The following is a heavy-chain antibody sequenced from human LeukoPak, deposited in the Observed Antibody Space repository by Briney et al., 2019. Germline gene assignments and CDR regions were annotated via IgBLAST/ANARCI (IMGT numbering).Heavy chain of an antibody. CDR3: ARDSVTVNTFDI. D-gene: IGHD4-17*01. Sequence: GGSLRLSCAASGFTVSSNYTSWVRQAPGKGLEWVSVIYSGGSTYYADSVKGRFTISRDNSKNTLYLQMNSLRAEDTAVYYCARDSVTVNTFDIWGQGTMVTVSS. V-gene: IGHV3-66*01. J-gene: IGHJ3*02. CDR1: GFTVSSNY. CDR2: IYSGGST.